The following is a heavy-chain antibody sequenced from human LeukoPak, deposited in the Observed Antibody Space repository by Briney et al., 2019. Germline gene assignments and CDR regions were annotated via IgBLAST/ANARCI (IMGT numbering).Heavy chain of an antibody. D-gene: IGHD6-13*01. Sequence: PGGSLRLSCAASGFTFGSYGMHWVRQAPGKGLEWVAVIWYDGSNKYYADSVKGRFTISRDNSKNTLYLQMNSLRAEDTAVYYCARGRGVIAAEAGPRNAFDIWGQGTMVTVSS. CDR3: ARGRGVIAAEAGPRNAFDI. CDR1: GFTFGSYG. V-gene: IGHV3-33*01. J-gene: IGHJ3*02. CDR2: IWYDGSNK.